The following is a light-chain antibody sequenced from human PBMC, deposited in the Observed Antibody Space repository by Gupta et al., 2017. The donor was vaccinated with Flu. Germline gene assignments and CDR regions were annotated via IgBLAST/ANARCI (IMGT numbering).Light chain of an antibody. J-gene: IGLJ3*02. V-gene: IGLV1-44*01. CDR1: SSDIGGNT. CDR2: KNN. Sequence: QSVLSQPASASGTPGQRVTIFCFGSSSDIGGNTVNWYQQLPGPAPQLLIYKNNQRPSGVPDRFSGSKSGTSASLAISGPQSEDEADYYCATWDDSLNGRGVFGAGTQLTGL. CDR3: ATWDDSLNGRGV.